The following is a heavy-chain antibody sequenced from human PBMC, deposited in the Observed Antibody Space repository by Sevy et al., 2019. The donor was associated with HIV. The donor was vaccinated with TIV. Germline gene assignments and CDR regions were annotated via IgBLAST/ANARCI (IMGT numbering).Heavy chain of an antibody. CDR3: ARVYVSYDFWSGNDY. J-gene: IGHJ4*02. V-gene: IGHV1-18*01. CDR1: GYTFTSYG. Sequence: ASVKVSCKASGYTFTSYGISWVRQAPGQGLVWMGWISAYNGNTNYAQKLQGRVTMTTDTSTSTAYMELRSLRSDDTAVYYCARVYVSYDFWSGNDYWGQGTLVTVSS. CDR2: ISAYNGNT. D-gene: IGHD3-3*01.